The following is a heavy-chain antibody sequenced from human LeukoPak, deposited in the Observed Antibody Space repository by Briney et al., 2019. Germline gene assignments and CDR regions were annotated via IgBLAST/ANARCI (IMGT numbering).Heavy chain of an antibody. J-gene: IGHJ4*02. V-gene: IGHV3-74*01. CDR2: IDDDGSAT. D-gene: IGHD6-19*01. CDR1: GFIVSSYW. Sequence: GILRLSCEASGFIVSSYWMHWVRQAPGKGLVWVSRIDDDGSATAYADSVKGRFIISRDDAKNTVYLQMNSLRAEDTAMYYCIRSGGWPGFWGQGTLVTVSS. CDR3: IRSGGWPGF.